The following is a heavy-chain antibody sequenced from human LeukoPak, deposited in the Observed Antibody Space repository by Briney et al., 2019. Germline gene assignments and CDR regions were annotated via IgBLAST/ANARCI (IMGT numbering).Heavy chain of an antibody. CDR2: IWYDGSNK. D-gene: IGHD3-10*01. CDR3: AKDSTPTDYYASAADY. CDR1: GFTFSRYG. J-gene: IGHJ4*02. Sequence: PGGSLRLSRAPSGFTFSRYGMHWVRQARGKGLEWGADIWYDGSNKYYADSVEGRFTISRDNSKNTLYLQMYSLRAEDTAVYYCAKDSTPTDYYASAADYWGRGTLVTVSS. V-gene: IGHV3-33*03.